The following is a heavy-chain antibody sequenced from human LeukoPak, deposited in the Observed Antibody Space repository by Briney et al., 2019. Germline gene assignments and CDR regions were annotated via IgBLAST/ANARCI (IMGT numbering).Heavy chain of an antibody. D-gene: IGHD3-22*01. J-gene: IGHJ4*02. CDR2: IYHSGST. V-gene: IGHV4-30-2*01. CDR1: GGSISSGGYS. CDR3: ARSNLPYYYDSSGYSYYFDY. Sequence: PSETLSLTCAVSGGSISSGGYSWSWIRQPPGKGLEWIGYIYHSGSTYYNPSLKSRVTISVDRSKNQFSLKLGSVTAADTAVYYCARSNLPYYYDSSGYSYYFDYWGQGTLATVSS.